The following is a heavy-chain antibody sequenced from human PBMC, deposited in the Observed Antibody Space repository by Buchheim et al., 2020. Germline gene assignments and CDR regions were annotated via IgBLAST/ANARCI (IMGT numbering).Heavy chain of an antibody. J-gene: IGHJ3*02. CDR2: INHSGST. Sequence: QVQLQQWGAGLLKPSETLSLTCAVYGGSFSGYYWSWIRQPPGKGLEWIGEINHSGSTNYNPSLKSRVTISVDTSKNQFSLQLSSVTAADTAVYYCARGRFGEAYRGNAFDIWGQGT. D-gene: IGHD3-10*01. CDR1: GGSFSGYY. V-gene: IGHV4-34*01. CDR3: ARGRFGEAYRGNAFDI.